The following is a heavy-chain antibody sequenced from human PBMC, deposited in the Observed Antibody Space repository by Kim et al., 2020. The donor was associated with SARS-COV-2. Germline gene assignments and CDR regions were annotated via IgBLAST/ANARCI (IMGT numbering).Heavy chain of an antibody. CDR1: GYTFTSYG. CDR2: ISAYNGNT. D-gene: IGHD3-3*01. CDR3: ARYHDFWSGYYTWGYYFDY. V-gene: IGHV1-18*04. J-gene: IGHJ4*02. Sequence: ASVKVSCKASGYTFTSYGISWVRQAPGQGLEWMGWISAYNGNTNYAQKLQGRVTMTTDTSTSTAYMELRSLRSDDTAVYYCARYHDFWSGYYTWGYYFDYWGQGTLVTVSS.